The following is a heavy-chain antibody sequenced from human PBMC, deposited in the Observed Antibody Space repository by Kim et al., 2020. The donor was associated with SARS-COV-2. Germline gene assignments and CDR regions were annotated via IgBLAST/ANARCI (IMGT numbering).Heavy chain of an antibody. CDR3: AKDTSAVSYYGMDV. D-gene: IGHD6-19*01. Sequence: YADSVKGRLTISRDNAKTSLYLQMNSLRAGDTALYYCAKDTSAVSYYGMDVWGQGTAVTVSS. V-gene: IGHV3-9*01. J-gene: IGHJ6*02.